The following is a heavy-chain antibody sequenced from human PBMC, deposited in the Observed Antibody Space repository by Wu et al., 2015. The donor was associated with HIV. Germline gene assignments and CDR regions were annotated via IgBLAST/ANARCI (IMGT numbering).Heavy chain of an antibody. V-gene: IGHV1-18*01. D-gene: IGHD4-17*01. CDR3: SRDGSNYGDYIPDF. CDR2: ITTHNGYT. Sequence: QVQLVQSGAEVKKSGASVKVSCKASGYTFITHAITWVRQAPGQRPEWMGWITTHNGYTKYAQKFQDRLSLTTDTSATTAYMELRILRSDDTAVYYCSRDGSNYGDYIPDFWGQGTLVTVSS. J-gene: IGHJ4*02. CDR1: GYTFITHA.